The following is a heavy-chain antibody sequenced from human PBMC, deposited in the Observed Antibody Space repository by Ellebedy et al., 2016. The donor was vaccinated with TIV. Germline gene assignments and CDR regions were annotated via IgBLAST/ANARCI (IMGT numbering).Heavy chain of an antibody. CDR3: ARRQGGWAFDI. CDR2: IYYSGST. V-gene: IGHV4-39*01. CDR1: GGSISSSSYY. Sequence: MPSETLSLTCIVSGGSISSSSYYWGWIRQPPGMGLEWIGSIYYSGSTYYNPSLKSRVTISVDTSKNQFSLKLSSVTAADTAVYYCARRQGGWAFDIWGQGTMVTVSS. J-gene: IGHJ3*02. D-gene: IGHD6-19*01.